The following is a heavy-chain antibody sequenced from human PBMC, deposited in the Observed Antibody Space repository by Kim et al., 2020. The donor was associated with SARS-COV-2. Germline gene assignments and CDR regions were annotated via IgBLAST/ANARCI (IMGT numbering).Heavy chain of an antibody. CDR3: AKDRSPYSWNGGTFDY. D-gene: IGHD1-20*01. Sequence: VKGRFTTARDNSKNTWYLQMNGLSAEDKAVYYCAKDRSPYSWNGGTFDYWGQGTLVTVSS. J-gene: IGHJ4*02. V-gene: IGHV3-23*01.